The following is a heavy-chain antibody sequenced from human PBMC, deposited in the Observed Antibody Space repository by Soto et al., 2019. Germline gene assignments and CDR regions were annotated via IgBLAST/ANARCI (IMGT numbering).Heavy chain of an antibody. D-gene: IGHD1-7*01. CDR1: GFPFSNFA. V-gene: IGHV3-23*01. CDR2: IDGPTDTA. J-gene: IGHJ3*01. Sequence: VGSLRLSCVSSGFPFSNFAMSCVRHSPGKCLEWTSIIDGPTDTAFYADSVKGRFTVSRDNSKSTLFLQLNSLRAEDTAVYYCAKHEGFTWNYVFEFWG. CDR3: AKHEGFTWNYVFEF.